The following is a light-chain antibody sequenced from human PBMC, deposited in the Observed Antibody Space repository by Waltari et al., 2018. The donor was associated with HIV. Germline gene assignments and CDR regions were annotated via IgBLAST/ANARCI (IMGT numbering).Light chain of an antibody. J-gene: IGLJ2*01. CDR1: NIGSKS. Sequence: SYVLTQPPSLSVAPGKTARITRGGRNIGSKSVHWHQHKPGRAPVMVIYYDSDRPSGSPGRFSGSNSENTATRTIRKVEGGDEADDYCQDWDTNSNHSGAFGGGTKLAVV. V-gene: IGLV3-21*04. CDR2: YDS. CDR3: QDWDTNSNHSGA.